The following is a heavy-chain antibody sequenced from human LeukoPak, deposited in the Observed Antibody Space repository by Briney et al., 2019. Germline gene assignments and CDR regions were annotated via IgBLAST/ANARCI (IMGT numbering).Heavy chain of an antibody. Sequence: SETLSLTCTVSGGSISSGDYYWSWIRQPPGKGLEWIGYIYYSGSTYYNPSLKSRVTISVDTSKNQFSLKLSSVTAADTAVYYCARDLVRGPPTVRYFDYXGQGTLVTVSS. CDR3: ARDLVRGPPTVRYFDY. J-gene: IGHJ4*02. CDR1: GGSISSGDYY. V-gene: IGHV4-30-4*01. D-gene: IGHD4-17*01. CDR2: IYYSGST.